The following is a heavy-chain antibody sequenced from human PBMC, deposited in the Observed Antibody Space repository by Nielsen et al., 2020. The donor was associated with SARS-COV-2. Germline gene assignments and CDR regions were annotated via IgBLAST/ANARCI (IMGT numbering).Heavy chain of an antibody. D-gene: IGHD1-1*01. CDR1: GFTLSSYG. J-gene: IGHJ4*02. V-gene: IGHV3-30*18. CDR2: VSYDGSVK. Sequence: GESLKISCAASGFTLSSYGIHWVRQAQGKGLEWVTMVSYDGSVKHYADSVKGRFTISRDNSKNTLYLQMNSLRPEDTAMYYCAKWGDNSGFDYWGQGTLVTVSS. CDR3: AKWGDNSGFDY.